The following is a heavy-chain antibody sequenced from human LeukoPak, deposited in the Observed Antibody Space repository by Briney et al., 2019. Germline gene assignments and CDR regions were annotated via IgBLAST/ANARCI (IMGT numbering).Heavy chain of an antibody. CDR1: GGPINRYH. CDR2: IYYSGST. CDR3: DY. V-gene: IGHV4-59*13. Sequence: SEPLTLTCSVSGGPINRYHWSWLPQPPGKALECIGYIYYSGSTYYNPSLMSRVTISVDTSKNQFSLKMSSVTAADTAVDDFDYWGQGALFSVSS. J-gene: IGHJ4*02.